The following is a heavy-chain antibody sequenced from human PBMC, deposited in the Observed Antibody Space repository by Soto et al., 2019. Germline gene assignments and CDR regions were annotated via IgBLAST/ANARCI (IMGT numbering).Heavy chain of an antibody. J-gene: IGHJ6*02. Sequence: SDTLSLTCAVYCGSFSGYYWSWIRRPPGKGLEWIGEINHSGSTNYNPSLKSRVTISIDTSKNQFSLKVGSVTAADTAVYYCASSSLYGMDVWGQGTTVTVSS. CDR3: ASSSLYGMDV. CDR1: CGSFSGYY. V-gene: IGHV4-34*01. CDR2: INHSGST.